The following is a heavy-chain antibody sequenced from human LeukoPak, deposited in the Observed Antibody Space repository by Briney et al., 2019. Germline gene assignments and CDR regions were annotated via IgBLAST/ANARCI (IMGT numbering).Heavy chain of an antibody. CDR1: GLTFSSYS. CDR2: VSPSSSYI. V-gene: IGHV3-21*01. Sequence: GGSLRLSCAVSGLTFSSYSMNWVRQAPGKGLEWVASVSPSSSYIYYADSVKGRFTISRDNAKNSLYLQMHSLRDEDTAVYYCARAPPRYGSGSFHFDFWGQGTLVTVSS. CDR3: ARAPPRYGSGSFHFDF. D-gene: IGHD3-10*01. J-gene: IGHJ4*02.